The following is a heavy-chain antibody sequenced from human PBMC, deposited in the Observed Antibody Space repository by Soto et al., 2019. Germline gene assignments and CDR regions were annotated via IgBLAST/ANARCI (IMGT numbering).Heavy chain of an antibody. V-gene: IGHV3-30*18. Sequence: QVQLVESGGGVVQPGRSLRLSCAASGFTFSSYGMHWVRQAPGKGLGWVAVISYDGSNKYYADSVKGRFTISRDNSKNTLYLQMNSLRAEDTAVYYCAKDLERISDAFDIWGQGTMVTVSS. CDR1: GFTFSSYG. CDR2: ISYDGSNK. D-gene: IGHD1-1*01. CDR3: AKDLERISDAFDI. J-gene: IGHJ3*02.